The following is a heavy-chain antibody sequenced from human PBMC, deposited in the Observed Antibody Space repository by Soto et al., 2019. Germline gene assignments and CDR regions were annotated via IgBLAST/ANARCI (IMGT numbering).Heavy chain of an antibody. Sequence: PWGSLRLFCSASGYSFSSYGMHGVCQAPGKGLEWVAVISYDGSNKYYADSVKGRFTISRDNSKNTLYLQMNSLRAEDTAVYYCAKDGGWGSGWPYYSYGMDVWGQGPTVTVSS. CDR1: GYSFSSYG. CDR3: AKDGGWGSGWPYYSYGMDV. V-gene: IGHV3-30*18. CDR2: ISYDGSNK. D-gene: IGHD6-19*01. J-gene: IGHJ6*02.